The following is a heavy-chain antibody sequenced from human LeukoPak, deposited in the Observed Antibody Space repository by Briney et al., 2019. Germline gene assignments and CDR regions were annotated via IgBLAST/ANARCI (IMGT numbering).Heavy chain of an antibody. Sequence: GGSLRLSCAASGFTFSSYAVSWVRQAPGKGPEWVSAISGSGGSTYYADSVKGRFTISRDNSKNTLYLQMNSLRAEDTAVYYCAKDLYSNGYFGYWGQETLVTVSS. V-gene: IGHV3-23*01. CDR2: ISGSGGST. CDR3: AKDLYSNGYFGY. CDR1: GFTFSSYA. D-gene: IGHD5-18*01. J-gene: IGHJ4*02.